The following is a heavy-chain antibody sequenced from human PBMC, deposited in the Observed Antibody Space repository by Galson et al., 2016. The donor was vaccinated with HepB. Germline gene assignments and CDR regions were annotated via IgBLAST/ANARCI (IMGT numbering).Heavy chain of an antibody. J-gene: IGHJ4*02. V-gene: IGHV3-30-3*01. Sequence: SLRLSCAASGIIFRSNDMHWVRQAPGKGLEWVAAISYDGTDKYYADSVKGRFTISRDNSKNTLFLQMNSLRAGDTAVYYCARVRDGNNWRVQPFDLWGQGTLVTVS. D-gene: IGHD5-24*01. CDR1: GIIFRSND. CDR3: ARVRDGNNWRVQPFDL. CDR2: ISYDGTDK.